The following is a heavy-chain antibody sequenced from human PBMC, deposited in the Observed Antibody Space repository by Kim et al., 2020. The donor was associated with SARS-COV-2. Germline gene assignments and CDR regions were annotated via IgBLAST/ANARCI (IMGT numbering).Heavy chain of an antibody. V-gene: IGHV3-66*01. J-gene: IGHJ3*02. CDR3: ARDGEGLRLGELSPSVGAFDI. Sequence: GGSLRLSCAASGFTVSSNYMSWVRQAPGKGLEWVSVIYSGDSTYYADSVKGRFTISRDNSKNTLYLQMNSLRAEDTAVYYCARDGEGLRLGELSPSVGAFDIWGQGTMVTVSS. CDR1: GFTVSSNY. D-gene: IGHD3-16*02. CDR2: IYSGDST.